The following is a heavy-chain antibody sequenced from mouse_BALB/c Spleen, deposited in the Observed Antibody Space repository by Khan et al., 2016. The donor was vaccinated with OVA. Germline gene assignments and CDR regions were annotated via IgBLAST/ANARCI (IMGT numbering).Heavy chain of an antibody. CDR2: IYPGTGST. D-gene: IGHD2-12*01. V-gene: IGHV1-76*01. Sequence: QVQLKESGAELVRPGASVKLSCKTSGYIFTSYWMHWVKQRSGQGLEWIGSIYPGTGSTCYNEKFKGKATLTADKSSSTAYMQLSSLKSEDSAVYYCTREDTGNDAMDYWGQGTSVTVSS. CDR3: TREDTGNDAMDY. CDR1: GYIFTSYW. J-gene: IGHJ4*01.